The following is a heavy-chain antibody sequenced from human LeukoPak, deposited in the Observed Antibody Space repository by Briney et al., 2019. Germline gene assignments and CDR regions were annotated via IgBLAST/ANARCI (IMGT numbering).Heavy chain of an antibody. Sequence: SETLSLTCTVSGGSISSYYWNWIRQSPSRGLEWLGRTYYRSKWYNDYAVSVKSRITINPDTSKNQFSLQLNSVTPEDTAVYYCARDLGSRGAFDIWGQGTMVTVSS. V-gene: IGHV6-1*01. J-gene: IGHJ3*02. CDR1: GGSISSYY. CDR3: ARDLGSRGAFDI. CDR2: TYYRSKWYN. D-gene: IGHD3-10*01.